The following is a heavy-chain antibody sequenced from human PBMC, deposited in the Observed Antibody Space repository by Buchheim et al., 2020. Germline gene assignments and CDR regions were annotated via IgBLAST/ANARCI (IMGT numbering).Heavy chain of an antibody. CDR1: GYSFTNYW. V-gene: IGHV5-51*01. D-gene: IGHD2-2*01. Sequence: EVQLVQSGAEVKKPGESLKISCKPSGYSFTNYWIAWVRQMPGKGLEWMAMIYPGDSSTKYSPSFQGQVTISADKSISTAYLQWSSLKASDTAMYFCARARGYCSSSSCYDFDYWGQGT. CDR2: IYPGDSST. J-gene: IGHJ4*02. CDR3: ARARGYCSSSSCYDFDY.